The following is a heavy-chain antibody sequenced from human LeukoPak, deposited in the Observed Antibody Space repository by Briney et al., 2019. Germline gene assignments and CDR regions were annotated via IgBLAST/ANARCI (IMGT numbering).Heavy chain of an antibody. CDR3: ARGASGYNSYSF. J-gene: IGHJ4*02. V-gene: IGHV4-34*01. CDR1: GGSISSYY. CDR2: INHSGST. D-gene: IGHD5-12*01. Sequence: SETLSLTCPVSGGSISSYYWSWIRQPPGKGLEWIGEINHSGSTNYNPSLKSRVTISVDTSKNQFSLKLSSVTAADTAVYYCARGASGYNSYSFWGQGTLVTVSS.